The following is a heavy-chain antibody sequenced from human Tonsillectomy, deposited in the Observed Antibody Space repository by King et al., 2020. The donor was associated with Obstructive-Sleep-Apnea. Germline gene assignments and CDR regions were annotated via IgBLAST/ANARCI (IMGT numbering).Heavy chain of an antibody. CDR1: GFTFSSYY. J-gene: IGHJ2*01. CDR2: IRSSSTNI. CDR3: ARVNYYDSSGSIYWYFDL. Sequence: VQLVESGGGLVKPGGSLTLSCVASGFTFSSYYMDWVRRAPGKGLEWVSSIRSSSTNIYYADSVKGRFTISRGNAKNSLYLQMNSLRAEDTATYYCARVNYYDSSGSIYWYFDLWGRGTLVTVSS. D-gene: IGHD3-22*01. V-gene: IGHV3-21*01.